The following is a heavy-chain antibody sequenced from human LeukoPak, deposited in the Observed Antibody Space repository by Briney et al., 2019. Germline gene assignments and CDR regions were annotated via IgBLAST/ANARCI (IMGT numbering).Heavy chain of an antibody. CDR1: GFTFTNYP. J-gene: IGHJ5*02. CDR2: ISKVENWK. D-gene: IGHD2-8*01. CDR3: VREGRTSGRAGCFDL. V-gene: IGHV3-30-3*01. Sequence: GGSLRLSCAASGFTFTNYPTHWVRQAPGKGLEWVAVISKVENWKFHADSVKGRFTISRGNSYNTLSLQMNSLIREDTAVYYCVREGRTSGRAGCFDLWGQGTLVTVSS.